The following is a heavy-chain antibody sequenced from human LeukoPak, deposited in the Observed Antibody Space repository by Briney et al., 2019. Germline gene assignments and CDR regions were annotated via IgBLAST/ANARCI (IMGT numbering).Heavy chain of an antibody. CDR1: GFTFSNYA. Sequence: GGSLRLSCSGSGFTFSNYALNWVRQAPGKGLEWVAVISYDGSNKYYADSVKGRFTISRDNSKNTLFLQMNSLRGEDTAVYYCARDRTRDGYNQGRVFDYWGQGTLVTVSS. D-gene: IGHD5-24*01. V-gene: IGHV3-30-3*01. J-gene: IGHJ4*02. CDR2: ISYDGSNK. CDR3: ARDRTRDGYNQGRVFDY.